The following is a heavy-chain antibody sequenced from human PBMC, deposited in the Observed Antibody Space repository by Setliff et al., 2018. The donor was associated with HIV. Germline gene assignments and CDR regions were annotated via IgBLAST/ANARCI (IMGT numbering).Heavy chain of an antibody. Sequence: ASVKVSCKTSGYIFNNYAIHWVRQAPGQRLEWMGWINPGNGNIKYSHKFQGRVTMTEDTSTDTAYMELSSLRSEDTAVYYCATVAVDMKAFDIWGQGTMVTVSS. V-gene: IGHV1-3*01. CDR3: ATVAVDMKAFDI. D-gene: IGHD5-12*01. J-gene: IGHJ3*02. CDR1: GYIFNNYA. CDR2: INPGNGNI.